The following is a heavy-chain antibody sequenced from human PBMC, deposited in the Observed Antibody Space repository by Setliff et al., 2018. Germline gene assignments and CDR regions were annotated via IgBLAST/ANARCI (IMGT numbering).Heavy chain of an antibody. V-gene: IGHV1-69*13. CDR1: GGTLRTYA. CDR2: ILPLFGSA. Sequence: ASVKVSCKASGGTLRTYAFNWVRQAPGQGLEWVGGILPLFGSATYARKFQGRVTITADESTSTTYMEVSSLTSEDTAEYYCARDRKSSPEHYYFDYWGQGTLVTVSS. CDR3: ARDRKSSPEHYYFDY. J-gene: IGHJ4*02.